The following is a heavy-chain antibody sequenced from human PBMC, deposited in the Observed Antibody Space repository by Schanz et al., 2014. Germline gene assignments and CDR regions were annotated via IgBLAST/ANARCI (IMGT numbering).Heavy chain of an antibody. J-gene: IGHJ4*02. CDR1: GFIFGDYT. V-gene: IGHV3-21*01. D-gene: IGHD6-13*01. Sequence: EVQVVESGGGLVKPGGSLRLSCAAYGFIFGDYTMNWVRQAPGKGLEWVSSITGSSTYIYYRDSVKGRFTISRDNAKNSLYLQMNSLRAEDTAVYYCAKERIAAAWTFDYWGQGTLVTVSS. CDR3: AKERIAAAWTFDY. CDR2: ITGSSTYI.